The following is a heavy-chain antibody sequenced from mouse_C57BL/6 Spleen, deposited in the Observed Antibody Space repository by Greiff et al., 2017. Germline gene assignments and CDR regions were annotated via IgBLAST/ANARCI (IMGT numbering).Heavy chain of an antibody. D-gene: IGHD6-1*01. J-gene: IGHJ1*03. CDR3: ARPLQGYFDV. V-gene: IGHV1-61*01. CDR1: GYTFTSYW. CDR2: IYPSDSET. Sequence: QVQLQQPGAELVRPGSSVKLSCKASGYTFTSYWMDWVKQRPGQGLAWIGNIYPSDSETHYNQKFKDKATLTVDKSSSTAYMQLSSLTSEDSAVYYCARPLQGYFDVWGTGTTVTVSS.